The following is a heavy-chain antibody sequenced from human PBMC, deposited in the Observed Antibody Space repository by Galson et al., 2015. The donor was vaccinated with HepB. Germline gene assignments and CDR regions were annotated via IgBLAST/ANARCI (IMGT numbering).Heavy chain of an antibody. D-gene: IGHD3-10*01. V-gene: IGHV1-24*01. CDR2: FDPEDGET. Sequence: SVKVSCKVSGYTLTELSMHWVRQAPGKRLEWMGGFDPEDGETIYAQKFQGRVAMTEDTSTDTAYVELSSLRSEDTAVYYCAVYGSAKGFTYYYYYGMDVWGQGTTVTVSS. J-gene: IGHJ6*02. CDR1: GYTLTELS. CDR3: AVYGSAKGFTYYYYYGMDV.